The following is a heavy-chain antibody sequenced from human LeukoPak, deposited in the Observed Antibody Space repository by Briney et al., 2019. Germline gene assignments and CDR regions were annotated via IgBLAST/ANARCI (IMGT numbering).Heavy chain of an antibody. Sequence: SETLSLTCAVYGGSFSGYYWSWIRQPPGKGLEWIGEINHSGSTNYNPSLKSRVTISVDTSKNQFSLKLSSVTAADTAVYYCARERDSANYYYGMDVWGQGTTVTVSS. J-gene: IGHJ6*02. CDR3: ARERDSANYYYGMDV. CDR1: GGSFSGYY. D-gene: IGHD2-21*02. CDR2: INHSGST. V-gene: IGHV4-34*01.